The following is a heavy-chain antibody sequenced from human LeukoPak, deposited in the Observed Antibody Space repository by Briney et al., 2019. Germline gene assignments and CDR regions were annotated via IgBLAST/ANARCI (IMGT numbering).Heavy chain of an antibody. CDR3: TRPPFPYCGGDCYLGDAFDI. V-gene: IGHV3-73*01. J-gene: IGHJ3*02. D-gene: IGHD2-21*02. Sequence: GGSLRLSCAASGFTFSGSAMHWVRQASGKGLEWVGRIRSKANSYATAYAASVKGRFTISRDDSKNTAYLQMNSLKTEDTAVYYCTRPPFPYCGGDCYLGDAFDIWGQGTMVTVSS. CDR1: GFTFSGSA. CDR2: IRSKANSYAT.